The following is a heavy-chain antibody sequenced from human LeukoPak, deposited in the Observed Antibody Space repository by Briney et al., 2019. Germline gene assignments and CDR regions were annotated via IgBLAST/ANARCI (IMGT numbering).Heavy chain of an antibody. CDR1: GFTFSSYA. V-gene: IGHV3-23*01. J-gene: IGHJ4*02. CDR3: AKRRKMATITSIDY. CDR2: ISGSGGST. D-gene: IGHD5-24*01. Sequence: PGGSLRLSCAASGFTFSSYAMSWVRQAPGKGLEWVSAISGSGGSTYYADSVKGRFTISRDNSKNTLYLQMNSLRAEDTAVYYCAKRRKMATITSIDYWGQGTLATVSS.